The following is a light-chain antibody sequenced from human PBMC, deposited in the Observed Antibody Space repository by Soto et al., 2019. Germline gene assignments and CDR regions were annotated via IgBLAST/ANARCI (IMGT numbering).Light chain of an antibody. V-gene: IGLV3-21*04. Sequence: SYELTQPPSVSVAPGKTARITCGGDNIGSKSVHWYQQKPGQAPVLVIYYNTDRPSGIPERFSGSNSGNTATLTISRVEAGDEADYYCQVWDGTSDHYVFATGTKVTVL. J-gene: IGLJ1*01. CDR3: QVWDGTSDHYV. CDR1: NIGSKS. CDR2: YNT.